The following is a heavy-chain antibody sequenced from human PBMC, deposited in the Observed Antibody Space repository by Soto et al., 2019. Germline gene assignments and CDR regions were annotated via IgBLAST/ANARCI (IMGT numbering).Heavy chain of an antibody. J-gene: IGHJ4*02. D-gene: IGHD6-19*01. V-gene: IGHV3-33*01. Sequence: GGSLRLSCAAAGFTFSTHAMHWVRQALGKGLEWVAFIWSDGSNKYYADSVKGRATISRDNSKRTVDLQMSSLRAEDTAVYYCARDPPGSGWAFDYWGQGTLVTVSS. CDR2: IWSDGSNK. CDR3: ARDPPGSGWAFDY. CDR1: GFTFSTHA.